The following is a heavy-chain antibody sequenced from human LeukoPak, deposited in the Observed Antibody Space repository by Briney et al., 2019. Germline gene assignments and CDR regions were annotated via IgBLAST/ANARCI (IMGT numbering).Heavy chain of an antibody. Sequence: SETLSLTCTVSGGSISSYYWSWIRQPPGKGLEWIGYIYYSGSTNYNPSLKSRVTISVDTSKNQFSLKLSSVTAADTAVYYCARRVVHYDILTGYSYGMDVWGQGTTVTVSS. J-gene: IGHJ6*02. CDR1: GGSISSYY. CDR2: IYYSGST. V-gene: IGHV4-59*01. D-gene: IGHD3-9*01. CDR3: ARRVVHYDILTGYSYGMDV.